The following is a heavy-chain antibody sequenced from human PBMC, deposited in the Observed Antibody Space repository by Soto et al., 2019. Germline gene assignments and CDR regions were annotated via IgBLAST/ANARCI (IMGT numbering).Heavy chain of an antibody. Sequence: SVKVSCKASGYTFTGYYMHWGRQAPGQGLEWMGWINPNSGGTNYAQKFQGWVTMTRDTSISTAYMELSRLRSDDTAVYYCARSRGSGSYPYYYDSKDVWGKGTTDTVSS. V-gene: IGHV1-2*04. D-gene: IGHD3-10*01. CDR3: ARSRGSGSYPYYYDSKDV. J-gene: IGHJ6*03. CDR2: INPNSGGT. CDR1: GYTFTGYY.